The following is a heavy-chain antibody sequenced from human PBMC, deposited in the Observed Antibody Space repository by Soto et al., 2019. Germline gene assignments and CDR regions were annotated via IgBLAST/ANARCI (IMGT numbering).Heavy chain of an antibody. J-gene: IGHJ6*02. D-gene: IGHD3-3*01. Sequence: PSETLSLTCAVYGGSFSGYYWSWIRQPPGKGLEWIGEINHSGSTNYNPSLKSRVTISVDTSKNQFSLKLSSVTAADTAVYYCARGGHYDFCSGSSGYGMDVWGQGTTVTVSS. V-gene: IGHV4-34*01. CDR2: INHSGST. CDR3: ARGGHYDFCSGSSGYGMDV. CDR1: GGSFSGYY.